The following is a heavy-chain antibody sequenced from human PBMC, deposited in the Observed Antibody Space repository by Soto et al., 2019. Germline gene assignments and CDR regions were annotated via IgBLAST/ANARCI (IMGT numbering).Heavy chain of an antibody. J-gene: IGHJ6*02. CDR1: GGSFSGYD. CDR2: INHSGST. CDR3: ARGDYGGNWIRDYYYYYGMDV. V-gene: IGHV4-34*01. Sequence: SETLSLTCAVYGGSFSGYDWSWIRQPPGKGLEWIGEINHSGSTNYNPSLKSRVTISVDTSKNQFSLKLSSVTAADTAVYYCARGDYGGNWIRDYYYYYGMDVWGQGTTVTVSS. D-gene: IGHD4-17*01.